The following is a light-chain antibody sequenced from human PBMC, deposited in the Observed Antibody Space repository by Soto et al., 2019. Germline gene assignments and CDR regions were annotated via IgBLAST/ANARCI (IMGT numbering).Light chain of an antibody. Sequence: AIRMTQSPSSFSASTGDRVTITCRASQGISSYLAWYQQKPGKAPKLLIYAASTLQSGVPSRFSGSGSGTDYTLTISCLQSEVFATYYCQQCYSYPRAFGQGTKVEIK. J-gene: IGKJ1*01. CDR3: QQCYSYPRA. CDR2: AAS. CDR1: QGISSY. V-gene: IGKV1-8*01.